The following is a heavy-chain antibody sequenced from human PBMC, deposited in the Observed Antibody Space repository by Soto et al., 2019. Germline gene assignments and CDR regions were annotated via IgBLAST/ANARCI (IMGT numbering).Heavy chain of an antibody. CDR3: AKDLHCISTSCPDSYYYYGMDV. Sequence: GGSLRLSCAASGITFSSYAMSWVRQAPGKGLEWVSGISDSGGSTYYADSVKGRFTISRDNSKNTLYLQMNSLRAEDTAVYYCAKDLHCISTSCPDSYYYYGMDVWGQGTTVTVSS. CDR2: ISDSGGST. V-gene: IGHV3-23*01. J-gene: IGHJ6*02. D-gene: IGHD2-2*01. CDR1: GITFSSYA.